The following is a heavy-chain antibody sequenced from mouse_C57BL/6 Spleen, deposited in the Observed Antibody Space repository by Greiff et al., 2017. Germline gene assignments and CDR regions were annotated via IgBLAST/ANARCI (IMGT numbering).Heavy chain of an antibody. CDR1: GYTFTSYW. CDR3: ARKWDGYYPFAY. J-gene: IGHJ3*01. D-gene: IGHD2-3*01. Sequence: QVQLKQPGAELVKPGASVKLSCKASGYTFTSYWMQWVKQRPGQGLEWIGEIDPSDSYTNYNQKFKGKATLTVDTSSSTAYMQLSSLTSEDSAVYYCARKWDGYYPFAYWGQGTLVTVSA. V-gene: IGHV1-50*01. CDR2: IDPSDSYT.